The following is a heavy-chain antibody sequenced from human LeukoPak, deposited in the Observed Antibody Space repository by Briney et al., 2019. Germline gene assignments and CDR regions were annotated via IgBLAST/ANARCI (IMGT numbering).Heavy chain of an antibody. CDR3: ARWSYGRTFDY. J-gene: IGHJ4*02. CDR1: GYTFTSYG. CDR2: INPSGGST. Sequence: ASVKVSCKASGYTFTSYGISWVRQAPGQGLEWMGIINPSGGSTSYAQKFQGRVTMTRDTSTSTVYMELSSLRSEDTAVYYCARWSYGRTFDYWGQGTLVTVSS. D-gene: IGHD1-26*01. V-gene: IGHV1-46*01.